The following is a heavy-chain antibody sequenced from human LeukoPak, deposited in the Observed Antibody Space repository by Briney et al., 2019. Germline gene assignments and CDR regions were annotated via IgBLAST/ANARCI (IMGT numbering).Heavy chain of an antibody. Sequence: AGGSLRLSCAASGFTFSSYAMSWVRQAPGKGLEWVSAISGSGGSTYYADSVKGRFTISRDNSKNTLYLQMSSLRAEDTAVYYCARDSTGYWYFDLWGRGILVSVSS. CDR3: ARDSTGYWYFDL. J-gene: IGHJ2*01. CDR2: ISGSGGST. CDR1: GFTFSSYA. D-gene: IGHD3-3*02. V-gene: IGHV3-23*01.